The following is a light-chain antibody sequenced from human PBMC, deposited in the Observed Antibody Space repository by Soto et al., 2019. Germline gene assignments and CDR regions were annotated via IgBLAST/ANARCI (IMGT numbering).Light chain of an antibody. Sequence: EIVLTQSPATLSLSPGESATLSCRATRSVSSYLAWYQQKPGQAPRLLIYGASSRATGIPARFSGSGSGTDFTLTISSLEPEDFAVYYCQQRSNWPPITFGQGTRLEIK. CDR1: RSVSSY. V-gene: IGKV3-11*01. J-gene: IGKJ5*01. CDR3: QQRSNWPPIT. CDR2: GAS.